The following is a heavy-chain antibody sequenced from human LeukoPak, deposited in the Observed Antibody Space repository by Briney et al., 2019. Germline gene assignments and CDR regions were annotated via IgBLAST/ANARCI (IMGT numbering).Heavy chain of an antibody. D-gene: IGHD1-1*01. CDR3: AKGMEIDY. J-gene: IGHJ4*02. V-gene: IGHV3-21*01. CDR2: ISSSSDFI. CDR1: GFTFSTYS. Sequence: GGSLRLSCAASGFTFSTYSMNWVRQAPGKGLEWVSSISSSSDFIYYADSLKGRFTISRDNAKNSLYLQINSLRAEDTAVYYCAKGMEIDYWGQGTLVTVSS.